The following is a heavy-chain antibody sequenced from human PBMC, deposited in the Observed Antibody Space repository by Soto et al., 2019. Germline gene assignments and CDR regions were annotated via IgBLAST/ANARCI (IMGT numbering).Heavy chain of an antibody. D-gene: IGHD1-26*01. J-gene: IGHJ3*02. V-gene: IGHV4-4*02. CDR1: GGSISSSNW. Sequence: SETLTITCAVGGGSISSSNWGRWFRQPPGKGLEWIGEIYHSGSTNYNPSLKSRVTISVDKSKNQFSLKLSSVTAADTAVYYCASGRVRWDAFDIWGQGTLVTVSS. CDR3: ASGRVRWDAFDI. CDR2: IYHSGST.